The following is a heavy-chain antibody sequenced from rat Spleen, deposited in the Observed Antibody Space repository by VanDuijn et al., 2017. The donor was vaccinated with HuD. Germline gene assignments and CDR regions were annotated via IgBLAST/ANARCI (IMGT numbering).Heavy chain of an antibody. Sequence: EVQLVESDGGLVQPGRSLKLSCAASGFTFSDYYMAWVRQAPTTGLEWVATISYVDSSGHSSTYYRDSVKGRFTISTDNAKSTLSLQMDSLRSEDTATYYCARRHYGYTDYFDSWGQGVMVTVSS. V-gene: IGHV5-29*01. J-gene: IGHJ2*01. CDR2: ISYVDSSGHSST. CDR3: ARRHYGYTDYFDS. CDR1: GFTFSDYY. D-gene: IGHD1-11*01.